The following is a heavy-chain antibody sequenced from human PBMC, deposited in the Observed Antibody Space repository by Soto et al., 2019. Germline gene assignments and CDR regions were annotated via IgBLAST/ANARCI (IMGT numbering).Heavy chain of an antibody. Sequence: QVQLVQSGAEVKKPGASVKVSCKASGYTFTSYGISWVRQAPGQGLEWMGWISAYNGNTNYAQKLQGRVTMTTDTSXXTAYMELRSLRSDDTAVYYCARDYGVGWFGEYVDYWGQGTLVTVSS. CDR3: ARDYGVGWFGEYVDY. J-gene: IGHJ4*02. CDR1: GYTFTSYG. V-gene: IGHV1-18*01. CDR2: ISAYNGNT. D-gene: IGHD3-10*01.